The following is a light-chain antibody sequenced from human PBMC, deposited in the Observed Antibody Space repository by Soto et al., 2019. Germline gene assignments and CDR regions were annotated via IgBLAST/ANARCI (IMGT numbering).Light chain of an antibody. CDR1: SSNIGAHLG. J-gene: IGLJ3*02. CDR2: GNS. CDR3: QSYDSSLSGWV. Sequence: QSVLTQPPSVSGAPGQRVTISCAGSSSNIGAHLGVHWYQLLPGSAPKLLIYGNSNRPSGVPDRFSGSKSGTSASLAITGLQAEDEADYYCQSYDSSLSGWVFGGGTKVTVL. V-gene: IGLV1-40*01.